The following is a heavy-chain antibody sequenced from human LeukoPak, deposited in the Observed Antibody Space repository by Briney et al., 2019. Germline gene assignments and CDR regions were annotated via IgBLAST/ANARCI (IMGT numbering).Heavy chain of an antibody. D-gene: IGHD6-19*01. CDR2: ISYDGSNK. CDR1: GFTFSSYG. Sequence: GGSLRLSCAASGFTFSSYGMHWVRQAPGKGLEWVAVISYDGSNKYYADSVKGRFTISRDNSKNTLYLQMNSLRAEDTAVYYCAKNGVAGNAPPPPQAFDYWGKGTLSPSPQ. V-gene: IGHV3-30*18. J-gene: IGHJ4*02. CDR3: AKNGVAGNAPPPPQAFDY.